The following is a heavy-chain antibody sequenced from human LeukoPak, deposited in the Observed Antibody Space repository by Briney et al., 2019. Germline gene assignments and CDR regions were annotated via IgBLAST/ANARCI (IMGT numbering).Heavy chain of an antibody. CDR3: ARDRVYYDSSGYYLSAFDI. V-gene: IGHV1-18*01. J-gene: IGHJ3*02. CDR1: GYTFTSYG. CDR2: ISAYNGNT. Sequence: GASVKVSCKASGYTFTSYGISWVRQAPGQGLEWMGWISAYNGNTNYAQKLQGRVTMTTDTSTSTAYMELRSLRSDDTAVYYCARDRVYYDSSGYYLSAFDIWGQGTMVTGSS. D-gene: IGHD3-22*01.